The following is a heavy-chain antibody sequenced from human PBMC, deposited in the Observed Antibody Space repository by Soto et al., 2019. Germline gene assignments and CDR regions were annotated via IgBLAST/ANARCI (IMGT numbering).Heavy chain of an antibody. Sequence: PSETLSLTCAVHGGSFSGYYWSWIRQPPGKGLEWIGEINHSGSTNYNPSLKSRVTISVDTSKNQFSLKLSSVTAADTAVYYCASSEPLYSSGWYGSYGMDVWGQGTTVTVSS. CDR3: ASSEPLYSSGWYGSYGMDV. CDR2: INHSGST. J-gene: IGHJ6*02. V-gene: IGHV4-34*01. D-gene: IGHD6-19*01. CDR1: GGSFSGYY.